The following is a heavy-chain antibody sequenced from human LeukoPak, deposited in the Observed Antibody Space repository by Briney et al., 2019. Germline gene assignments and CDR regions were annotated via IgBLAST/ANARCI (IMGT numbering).Heavy chain of an antibody. Sequence: GGSLRLSCAASGFTFDDYAMHWVRQAPGKGLEWVSLISGDGGSTYYADSVKGRFTISRDNSKNSLYLQMNSLRTEDTTLYYCAKDIPDYYDSSGYFDYWGQGTLVTVSS. J-gene: IGHJ4*02. V-gene: IGHV3-43*02. CDR3: AKDIPDYYDSSGYFDY. CDR2: ISGDGGST. CDR1: GFTFDDYA. D-gene: IGHD3-22*01.